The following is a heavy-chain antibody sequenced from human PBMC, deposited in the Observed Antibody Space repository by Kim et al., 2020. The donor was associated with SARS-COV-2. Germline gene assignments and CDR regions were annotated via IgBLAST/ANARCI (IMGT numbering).Heavy chain of an antibody. V-gene: IGHV7-4-1*02. J-gene: IGHJ5*02. Sequence: ASVKVSCKASGYTFTSYAMNWVRQAPGQGLEWMGWINTNTGNPTYAQGFTGRFVFSLDTSVSTAYLQISSLKAEDTAVYYCARVGSSSWYPGGWFDPWGQGTLVTVSS. CDR1: GYTFTSYA. CDR3: ARVGSSSWYPGGWFDP. CDR2: INTNTGNP. D-gene: IGHD6-13*01.